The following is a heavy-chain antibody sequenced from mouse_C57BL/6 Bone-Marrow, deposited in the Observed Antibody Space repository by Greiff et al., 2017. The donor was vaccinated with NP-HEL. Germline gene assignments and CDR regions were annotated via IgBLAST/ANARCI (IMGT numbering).Heavy chain of an antibody. Sequence: VQLQQPGAELVKPGASVKLSCKASGYTFTSYWMQWVKQRPGQGLEWIGEIDPSDSYTNYNQKFKGKATLTVDTSSSTAYMQLSSLTSEDSAVYCCAGSSYRFAYWGQGTLVTVSA. J-gene: IGHJ3*01. D-gene: IGHD1-1*01. CDR3: AGSSYRFAY. V-gene: IGHV1-50*01. CDR2: IDPSDSYT. CDR1: GYTFTSYW.